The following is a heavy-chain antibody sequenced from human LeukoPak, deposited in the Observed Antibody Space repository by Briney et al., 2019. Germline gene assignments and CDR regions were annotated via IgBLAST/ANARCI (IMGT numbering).Heavy chain of an antibody. CDR1: GYTLTELS. CDR2: FDPEDGET. Sequence: GASVKVSCKVSGYTLTELSMHWVRQAPGKGLEWMGGFDPEDGETIYAQKFQGRVTMTEDTSTDTAYMELSSLRSDDTAVYYCARVPGKWSFFDYWGQGTLVTVSS. D-gene: IGHD2-15*01. J-gene: IGHJ4*02. V-gene: IGHV1-24*01. CDR3: ARVPGKWSFFDY.